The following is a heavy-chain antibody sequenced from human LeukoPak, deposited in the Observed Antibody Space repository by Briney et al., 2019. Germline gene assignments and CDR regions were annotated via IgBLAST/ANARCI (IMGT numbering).Heavy chain of an antibody. J-gene: IGHJ4*02. CDR2: ISAYNGNT. CDR3: ARDPHIVVVPAAREYFDY. V-gene: IGHV1-18*01. CDR1: GYTFTSYG. Sequence: ASVKVSCKASGYTFTSYGISWVRQAPGQGLEWMGWISAYNGNTNYAQKLQGRVTMTTDTSTSTAYMELRSLRSDDTAVYYCARDPHIVVVPAAREYFDYLGQGTLVTVSS. D-gene: IGHD2-2*01.